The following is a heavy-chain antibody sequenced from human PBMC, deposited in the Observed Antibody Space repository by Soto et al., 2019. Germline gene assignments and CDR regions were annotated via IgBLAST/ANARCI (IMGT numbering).Heavy chain of an antibody. CDR3: AREYYDILTGYYNLDY. V-gene: IGHV4-4*02. CDR1: GGSISSSNW. CDR2: IYHSGST. Sequence: SETLSLTCAVSGGSISSSNWWSWVRQPPGKGLEWIGEIYHSGSTNYNPSLKSRVTISVDKSKNQFSLKLSSVTAADTAVYYCAREYYDILTGYYNLDYWGQGTPVTVSS. J-gene: IGHJ4*02. D-gene: IGHD3-9*01.